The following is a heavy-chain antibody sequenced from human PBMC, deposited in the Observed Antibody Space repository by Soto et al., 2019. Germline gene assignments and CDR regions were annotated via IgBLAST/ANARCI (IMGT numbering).Heavy chain of an antibody. J-gene: IGHJ6*03. CDR1: GFTFSSYS. Sequence: GGSLRLSCAASGFTFSSYSMNWVRQAPGKGLEWVSYISSSSSTIYYADSVKGRFTISRDNAKNSLYLQMNSLRAEDTAVYYCARVPLAGDYYYYYMDVWGKGTTVTVSS. D-gene: IGHD1-26*01. CDR3: ARVPLAGDYYYYYMDV. CDR2: ISSSSSTI. V-gene: IGHV3-48*01.